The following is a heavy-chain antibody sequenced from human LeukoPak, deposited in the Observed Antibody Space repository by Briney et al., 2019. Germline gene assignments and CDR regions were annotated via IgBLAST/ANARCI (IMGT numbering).Heavy chain of an antibody. V-gene: IGHV3-23*01. CDR1: GFTFSDHD. Sequence: GGSLRLSCAASGFTFSDHDMDWVRQAPGKGLEWVSAISGSGGSTYYADSVKGRFTISSDNSKNTLYLQMNSLRAEDTAVYYCAKDDYYDSSGYRFGYNWFDPWGQGTLVTVSS. CDR3: AKDDYYDSSGYRFGYNWFDP. CDR2: ISGSGGST. J-gene: IGHJ5*02. D-gene: IGHD3-22*01.